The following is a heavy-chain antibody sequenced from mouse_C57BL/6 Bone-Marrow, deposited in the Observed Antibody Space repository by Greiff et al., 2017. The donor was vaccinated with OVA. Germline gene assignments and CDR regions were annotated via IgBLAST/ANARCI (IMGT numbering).Heavy chain of an antibody. CDR1: GFTFSDYY. V-gene: IGHV5-16*01. CDR2: INYDGSST. CDR3: ARARGSSLFDY. Sequence: EVHLVESEGGLVQPGSSMKLSCTASGFTFSDYYMAWVRQVPEKGLEWVANINYDGSSTYYLDSLKSRFIISRDNAKNILYLQMSSLKSEDTATYYCARARGSSLFDYWGQGTTLTVSS. J-gene: IGHJ2*01. D-gene: IGHD1-1*01.